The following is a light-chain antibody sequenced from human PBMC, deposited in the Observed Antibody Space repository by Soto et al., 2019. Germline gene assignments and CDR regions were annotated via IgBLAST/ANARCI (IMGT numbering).Light chain of an antibody. Sequence: DIQMTQSPSTLSASVGDRVTITCRASQHVKTWLAWYQQKPGKAPRLLIYDGSSLKSGVPSRFSGSGSGTDFTLTISSLQPDDFETYYCQQDASDSITFGQGTRLEIK. CDR1: QHVKTW. J-gene: IGKJ5*01. CDR3: QQDASDSIT. CDR2: DGS. V-gene: IGKV1-5*01.